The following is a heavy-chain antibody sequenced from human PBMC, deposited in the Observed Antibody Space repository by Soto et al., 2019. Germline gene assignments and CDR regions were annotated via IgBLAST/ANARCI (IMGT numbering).Heavy chain of an antibody. Sequence: PGGSLRLSCAASGFTFSSYGMHWVRQAPGKGLEWVAVISYDGSNKYYADSVKGRFTISRDNSKNTLYLQMNSLRAEDTAVYYCAKLTGLDYYGSGSYYSFDYWGQGTLVTVSS. D-gene: IGHD3-10*01. J-gene: IGHJ4*02. CDR1: GFTFSSYG. V-gene: IGHV3-30*18. CDR3: AKLTGLDYYGSGSYYSFDY. CDR2: ISYDGSNK.